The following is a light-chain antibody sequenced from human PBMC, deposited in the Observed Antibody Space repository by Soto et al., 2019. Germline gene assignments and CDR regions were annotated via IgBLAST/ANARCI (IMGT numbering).Light chain of an antibody. CDR2: GAS. J-gene: IGKJ1*01. CDR3: QQYGSSGT. V-gene: IGKV3-20*01. CDR1: QSVSNNY. Sequence: EIVMTQSPATLSVSPGERATLSCRASQSVSNNYLAWYQQKPGQAPRLLIYGASNRATGIQDRFSGSGSGTDFTLTISRLEPEDFAVYDCQQYGSSGTFGQGTKVDI.